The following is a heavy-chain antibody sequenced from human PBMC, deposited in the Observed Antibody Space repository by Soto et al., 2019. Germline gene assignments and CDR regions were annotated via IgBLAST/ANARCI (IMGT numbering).Heavy chain of an antibody. CDR3: AKGGITLVRGSFDY. J-gene: IGHJ4*02. CDR2: LSGSVGTT. CDR1: GFMFSNYA. V-gene: IGHV3-23*01. D-gene: IGHD3-10*01. Sequence: RLSCAASGFMFSNYAMNWVRQAPGKGLEWVSTLSGSVGTTYYADSVKGRFTISRDRSKTTLFLQMNNLRAEDTAVYYCAKGGITLVRGSFDYWGQGALVTVSS.